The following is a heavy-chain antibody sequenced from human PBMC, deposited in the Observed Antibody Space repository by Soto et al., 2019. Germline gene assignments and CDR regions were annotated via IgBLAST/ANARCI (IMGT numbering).Heavy chain of an antibody. V-gene: IGHV3-30*18. J-gene: IGHJ6*02. CDR2: ISYDGSNK. CDR3: AKPRRQFVGDYYYYYGMDV. Sequence: QVQLVESGGGVVQPGRSLRLSCAASGFTFISYGMHWVRQAPGKGLEWVAVISYDGSNKYYADSVKGRFTISRDNSKNTLYLQMNSLRAEDTAVYYCAKPRRQFVGDYYYYYGMDVWGHGTTVTVSS. CDR1: GFTFISYG. D-gene: IGHD1-26*01.